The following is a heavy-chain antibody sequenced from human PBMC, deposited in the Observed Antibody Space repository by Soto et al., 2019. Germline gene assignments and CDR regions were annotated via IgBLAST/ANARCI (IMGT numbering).Heavy chain of an antibody. J-gene: IGHJ4*02. Sequence: EVQLVESGGGLVQPGGSLRLSCAASGFTFSSYEMNWVRQAPGKGPEWVSYISSSGTTIYYADSVKGRFTISRDIAKNSLYLQMNSLRAEDTAVYYCARDFAGDDYAWRFDYWGQGTLVTVSS. CDR3: ARDFAGDDYAWRFDY. V-gene: IGHV3-48*03. D-gene: IGHD4-17*01. CDR2: ISSSGTTI. CDR1: GFTFSSYE.